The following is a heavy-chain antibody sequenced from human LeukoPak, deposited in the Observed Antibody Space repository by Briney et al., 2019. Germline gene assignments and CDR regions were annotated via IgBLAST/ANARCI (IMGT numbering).Heavy chain of an antibody. CDR2: ISSSSSTK. V-gene: IGHV3-48*01. Sequence: TGGSLRLSCAASGFTFSSYSMNWVRQAPGKGLEWVSYISSSSSTKYYADSVKGRFTISRDNAKNSLYLQMNSLRAEDTAVYYCAREGCSSTSCYSGSVYYFDYWGQGTLVTVSS. D-gene: IGHD2-2*01. CDR1: GFTFSSYS. J-gene: IGHJ4*02. CDR3: AREGCSSTSCYSGSVYYFDY.